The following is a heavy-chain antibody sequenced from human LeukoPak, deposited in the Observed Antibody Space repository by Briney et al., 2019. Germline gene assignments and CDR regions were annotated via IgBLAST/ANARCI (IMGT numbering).Heavy chain of an antibody. V-gene: IGHV1-3*01. Sequence: ASVKVSCKASGYTFTSYAMHWVRQAPGQRLEWMGWINAGNGNTKYSQKFQGRVTITRDTSASTAYMELSSLRSEDTAVYYCARGSSGYYYPSGYYYGMDVWGQGTTVTVSS. D-gene: IGHD3-22*01. CDR3: ARGSSGYYYPSGYYYGMDV. CDR1: GYTFTSYA. CDR2: INAGNGNT. J-gene: IGHJ6*02.